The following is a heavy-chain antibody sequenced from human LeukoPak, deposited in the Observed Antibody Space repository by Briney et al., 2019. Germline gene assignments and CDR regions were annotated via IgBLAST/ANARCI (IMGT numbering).Heavy chain of an antibody. Sequence: PSETLSLTCTVSGGSISSYYWSWIRQPPGKGLEWIGYIYYSGSTNYNPSLKSRVTISVDTSKNQFSLKLSSVTAADTAVYYCARQACSGGSCYSSYYYYYGMDVWGQGITVTVSS. CDR3: ARQACSGGSCYSSYYYYYGMDV. CDR2: IYYSGST. V-gene: IGHV4-59*08. J-gene: IGHJ6*02. D-gene: IGHD2-15*01. CDR1: GGSISSYY.